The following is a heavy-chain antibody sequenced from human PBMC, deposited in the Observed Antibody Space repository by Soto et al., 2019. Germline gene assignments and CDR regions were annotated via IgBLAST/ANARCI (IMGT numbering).Heavy chain of an antibody. D-gene: IGHD1-26*01. CDR3: ARDGRYSGSYGGYYFDY. J-gene: IGHJ4*02. Sequence: ASVKVSCKASGYTFTSYGISWVRQAPGQGLEWMGWIRPYNGNTNYAQKLQGRVTMTTDTSTSTAYMELRSLRSDDTAVYYCARDGRYSGSYGGYYFDYWGQGTLVTVSS. CDR2: IRPYNGNT. V-gene: IGHV1-18*01. CDR1: GYTFTSYG.